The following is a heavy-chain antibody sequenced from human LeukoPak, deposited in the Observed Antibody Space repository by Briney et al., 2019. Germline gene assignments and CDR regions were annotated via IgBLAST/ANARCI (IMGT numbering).Heavy chain of an antibody. D-gene: IGHD6-13*01. J-gene: IGHJ4*02. V-gene: IGHV3-53*01. CDR2: IYSGGST. CDR1: GFTVSSNY. CDR3: ARALTGWYSSSWAPFDY. Sequence: GGSLRLSCAASGFTVSSNYMSWVRQAPGKGLEWVSVIYSGGSTYYADSVKGRFTISRDNSKNTLYLQMNSLRAEDTAVYYCARALTGWYSSSWAPFDYWGQGTLVTVSS.